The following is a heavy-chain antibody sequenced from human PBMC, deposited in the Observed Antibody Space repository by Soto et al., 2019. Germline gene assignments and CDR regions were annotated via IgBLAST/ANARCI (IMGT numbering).Heavy chain of an antibody. D-gene: IGHD4-17*01. CDR3: ARAYGDYAFPEEIDY. V-gene: IGHV4-59*01. CDR2: NSGST. CDR1: GGSISSYY. J-gene: IGHJ4*02. Sequence: QVQLQESGPGLVKPSETLSLTCTVSGGSISSYYWSWIRQPPGKGLEWIGYNSGSTNYNPSLKSRVTISVDTSKNQFSLKLSSVTAADTAVYYCARAYGDYAFPEEIDYWGQGTLVTVSS.